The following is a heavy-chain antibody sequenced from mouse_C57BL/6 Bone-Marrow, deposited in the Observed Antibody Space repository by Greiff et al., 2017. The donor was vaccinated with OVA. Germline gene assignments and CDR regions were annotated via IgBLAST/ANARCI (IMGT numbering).Heavy chain of an antibody. Sequence: VQLQQPGAGFVMPGASVKLSCTASGYTFTSYSMYWVRQSPGQGLEWIGEIDPSDSYTNYNHKVKGQFTLTVDKACSTAYMQLSSLKSEDTAIYYCARTAYYNGGAWFAYWGQGTLVTVSA. CDR1: GYTFTSYS. V-gene: IGHV1-69*01. CDR2: IDPSDSYT. D-gene: IGHD2-12*01. J-gene: IGHJ3*01. CDR3: ARTAYYNGGAWFAY.